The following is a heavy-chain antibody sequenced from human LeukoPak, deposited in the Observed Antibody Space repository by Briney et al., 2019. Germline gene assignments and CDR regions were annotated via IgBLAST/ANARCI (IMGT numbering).Heavy chain of an antibody. Sequence: PGGSLRLSCAASGFTFSSYSMNWVRQAPGKGLEWVSSISSSSSYIYYADSVKGRFTISRDNAKNSLYLQMNSLRAEDTAVYYCASGGSSSIWENWFDPWGQGTLVTVSS. CDR2: ISSSSSYI. V-gene: IGHV3-21*01. CDR1: GFTFSSYS. D-gene: IGHD5-18*01. CDR3: ASGGSSSIWENWFDP. J-gene: IGHJ5*02.